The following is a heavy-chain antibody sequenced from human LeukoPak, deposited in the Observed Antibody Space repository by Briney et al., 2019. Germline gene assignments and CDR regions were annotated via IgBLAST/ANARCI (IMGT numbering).Heavy chain of an antibody. D-gene: IGHD5-18*01. CDR2: IYPGDSDT. V-gene: IGHV5-51*01. CDR3: ARQRWTATAPFDY. J-gene: IGHJ4*02. CDR1: GYSFTNYW. Sequence: GGSLKISCKGSGYSFTNYWIGWVRQMPGKGLEWMGIIYPGDSDTRYSPSFQGQVTISADKSISTAYLQWSSLKASDTAMYYCARQRWTATAPFDYWGQGTLVTVSS.